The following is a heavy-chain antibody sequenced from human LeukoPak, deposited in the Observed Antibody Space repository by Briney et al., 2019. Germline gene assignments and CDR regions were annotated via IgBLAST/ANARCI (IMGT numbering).Heavy chain of an antibody. V-gene: IGHV3-23*01. CDR2: ISGSGTST. CDR3: EGTFYYDSSDDY. J-gene: IGHJ4*02. CDR1: GFFRSYA. D-gene: IGHD3-22*01. Sequence: SGGSLRLSCAASGFFRSYAMGWVRQAPGKGLEWVLAISGSGTSTYYADSVRGRFTISRDNSKNTLYLQMNSLRAEDTAVYYCEGTFYYDSSDDYWGQGTLVTVSS.